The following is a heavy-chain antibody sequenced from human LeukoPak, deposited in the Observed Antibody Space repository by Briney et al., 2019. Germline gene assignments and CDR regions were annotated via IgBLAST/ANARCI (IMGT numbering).Heavy chain of an antibody. D-gene: IGHD5-12*01. CDR1: GYTFTSYG. Sequence: VASVKVSCKASGYTFTSYGISWVRQAPGQGLEWMGWISAYNGNTNYAQKLQGRVTMTTDTSTSTAYMELRSLRSDDTAVYYCARDVRGYSGYEMDYWGQGTLVTVSS. CDR2: ISAYNGNT. V-gene: IGHV1-18*01. CDR3: ARDVRGYSGYEMDY. J-gene: IGHJ4*02.